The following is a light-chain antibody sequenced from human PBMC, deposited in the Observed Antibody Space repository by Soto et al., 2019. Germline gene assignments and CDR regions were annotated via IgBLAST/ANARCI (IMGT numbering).Light chain of an antibody. J-gene: IGKJ1*01. V-gene: IGKV1-9*01. Sequence: DSQVTQSPSSLSASVGDRVTITCRASQGISSYLAWYQQKPGKAPKLLIYTASTLQSGVPSRFGGSGFGTDFTLTISSLQPDDFSTHYRVPLNSYPRTFGQGTKVDIK. CDR2: TAS. CDR1: QGISSY. CDR3: VPLNSYPRT.